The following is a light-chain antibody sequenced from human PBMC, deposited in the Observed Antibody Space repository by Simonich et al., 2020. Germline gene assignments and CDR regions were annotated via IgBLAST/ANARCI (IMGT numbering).Light chain of an antibody. CDR1: SSDVGGYNY. CDR3: SSYTSSSTLV. Sequence: QSALTQPASVSGSPGQSITISCTGTSSDVGGYNYVSWYQQHPGKAPKLMIYDVSKRPAGVSNRVSGSKSGNTASLTISGLQAEDEADYYCSSYTSSSTLVFGGGTKRTVL. V-gene: IGLV2-14*01. J-gene: IGLJ3*02. CDR2: DVS.